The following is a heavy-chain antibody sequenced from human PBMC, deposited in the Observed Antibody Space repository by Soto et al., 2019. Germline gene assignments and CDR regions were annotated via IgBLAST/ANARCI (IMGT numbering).Heavy chain of an antibody. Sequence: GESLKISCKASGYTFTSDWIGWVRQMPGKGLEWMGFIYPADSDTRYSPSFQGQVTISADKSISTAYLQWSSLKASDTAIYYCTRLMVVAAPAGWFDPWGQGTLVTVSS. CDR2: IYPADSDT. V-gene: IGHV5-51*01. CDR1: GYTFTSDW. J-gene: IGHJ5*02. D-gene: IGHD2-15*01. CDR3: TRLMVVAAPAGWFDP.